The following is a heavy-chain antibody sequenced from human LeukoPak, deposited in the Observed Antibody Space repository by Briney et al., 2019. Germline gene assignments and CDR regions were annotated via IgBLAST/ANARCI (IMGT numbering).Heavy chain of an antibody. CDR1: GFTFSSYA. CDR3: AKQRDYYDSSGYYRGYYFDY. J-gene: IGHJ4*02. CDR2: ISGSSTRT. Sequence: GGSLRLSCADSGFTFSSYAMSWVRQAPGKGLEWVSSISGSSTRTYYADSVKGRFTVSRDNPKNTLYLQMNSLRAEDTAVYYCAKQRDYYDSSGYYRGYYFDYWGQGTLVTVSS. D-gene: IGHD3-22*01. V-gene: IGHV3-23*01.